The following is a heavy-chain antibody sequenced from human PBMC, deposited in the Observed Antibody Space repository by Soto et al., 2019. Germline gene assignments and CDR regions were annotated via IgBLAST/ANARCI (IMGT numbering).Heavy chain of an antibody. D-gene: IGHD5-12*01. CDR2: FDPEDGET. Sequence: ASVKVSCKVSGYTLTELSMHLVRQAPGKGIEWMGGFDPEDGETIYAQKFQGRVTMTEDTSTDTAYMELSSLRSEDTAVYYCATARYSGYGTDYWGQGTLVTVSS. J-gene: IGHJ4*02. CDR3: ATARYSGYGTDY. CDR1: GYTLTELS. V-gene: IGHV1-24*01.